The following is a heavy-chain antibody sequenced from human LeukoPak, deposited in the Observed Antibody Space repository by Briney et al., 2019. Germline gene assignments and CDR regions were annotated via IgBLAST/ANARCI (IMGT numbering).Heavy chain of an antibody. D-gene: IGHD3-16*01. CDR3: ARSLRGRTGGFDY. J-gene: IGHJ4*02. CDR1: GYSISSGYY. V-gene: IGHV4-38-2*02. CDR2: IYHSGST. Sequence: PSETLSLTCTVSGYSISSGYYWGWIRQPPGKGQEWIGIIYHSGSTYYNPSLKSRVTISVDTSKNQFSLTLSYVTAADTAVYYCARSLRGRTGGFDYWGQGTLVTVSS.